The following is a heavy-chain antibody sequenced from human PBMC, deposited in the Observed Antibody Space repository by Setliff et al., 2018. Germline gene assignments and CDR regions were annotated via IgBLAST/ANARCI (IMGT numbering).Heavy chain of an antibody. CDR2: MNPNSANT. CDR3: ARGADRDSSSQFIQH. J-gene: IGHJ1*01. CDR1: GCTFTSYD. V-gene: IGHV1-8*02. Sequence: ASVKVSCKASGCTFTSYDINWVRQATGQGLEWMGWMNPNSANTGCAQKFQGRVTMTRDTSISTAYLELSSLRSEDTAVYYCARGADRDSSSQFIQHWGQGTLVTVSS. D-gene: IGHD6-19*01.